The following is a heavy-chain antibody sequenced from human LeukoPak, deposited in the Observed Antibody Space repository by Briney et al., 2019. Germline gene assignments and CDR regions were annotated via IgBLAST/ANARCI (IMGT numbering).Heavy chain of an antibody. CDR3: ARAAPSGWSQRSFDY. Sequence: GGSLRLSCAASGFTFSSYEMNWVRQAPGKGLEWVSYISSSGSTIYYADSVKGRFTISRDNAKNSLYLQMNSLRAEDTAVYYCARAAPSGWSQRSFDYWGQGTLVTVSS. CDR2: ISSSGSTI. CDR1: GFTFSSYE. J-gene: IGHJ4*02. V-gene: IGHV3-48*03. D-gene: IGHD6-19*01.